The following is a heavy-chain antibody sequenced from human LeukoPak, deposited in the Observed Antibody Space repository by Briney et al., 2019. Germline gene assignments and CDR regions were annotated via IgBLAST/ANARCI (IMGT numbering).Heavy chain of an antibody. CDR1: GFTFSSYA. CDR3: AKGPSIAGYNWFDP. J-gene: IGHJ5*02. D-gene: IGHD6-6*01. CDR2: IRGSGGST. Sequence: GGSRRLSCAASGFTFSSYAMSWVRQAPGKGLEWVSAIRGSGGSTYYADSVKGRFTISRDNSKNTLYLQMNSLRAEDTAVYYCAKGPSIAGYNWFDPWGQGTLVTVSS. V-gene: IGHV3-23*01.